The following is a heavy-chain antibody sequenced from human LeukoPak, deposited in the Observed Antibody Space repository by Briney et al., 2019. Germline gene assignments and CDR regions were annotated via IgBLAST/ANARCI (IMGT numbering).Heavy chain of an antibody. CDR2: IYSGGST. CDR1: GFTVSSNY. CDR3: ARNLYGSGSS. J-gene: IGHJ5*02. V-gene: IGHV3-66*01. Sequence: PGGSLRLSCAASGFTVSSNYMSWVRQAPGKGLEWVSVIYSGGSTYYADSVKGRFTLSRDSSKNTLYLQMNSLRAEDTAVNYCARNLYGSGSSWGQGTLVTVSS. D-gene: IGHD3-10*01.